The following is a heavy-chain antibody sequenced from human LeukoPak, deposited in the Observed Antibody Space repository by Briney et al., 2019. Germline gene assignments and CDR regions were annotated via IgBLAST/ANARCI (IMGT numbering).Heavy chain of an antibody. Sequence: GSLRLSCAASGFTFTDYWMTWVRQPPGKGLEWIGEINHSGSTNYNPSLKSRVTISVDTSKNQFSLKLSSVTAADTAVYYCARGPPGYCSGGSCPLLDYWGQGTLVTVSS. V-gene: IGHV4-34*01. J-gene: IGHJ4*02. CDR1: GFTFTDYW. D-gene: IGHD2-15*01. CDR2: INHSGST. CDR3: ARGPPGYCSGGSCPLLDY.